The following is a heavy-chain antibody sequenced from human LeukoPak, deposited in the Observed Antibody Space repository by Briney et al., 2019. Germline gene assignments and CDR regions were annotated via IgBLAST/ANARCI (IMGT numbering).Heavy chain of an antibody. Sequence: GGSLRLSCAASGFTFDDYAMNWVRQAPGKGLEWVSGISWNSGSIGYADSVKGRFTISRDNAKNSLYLQMNSLRAEDTALYYCAKDMTKAFDIWGQGTMVTVSS. V-gene: IGHV3-9*01. CDR2: ISWNSGSI. CDR3: AKDMTKAFDI. CDR1: GFTFDDYA. J-gene: IGHJ3*02.